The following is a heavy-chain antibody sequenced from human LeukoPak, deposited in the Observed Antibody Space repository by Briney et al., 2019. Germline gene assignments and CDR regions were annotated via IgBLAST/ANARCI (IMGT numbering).Heavy chain of an antibody. CDR1: GYSFTKNW. D-gene: IGHD3-22*01. CDR2: IYPPDSDT. CDR3: ARSSSYSPYYFDS. V-gene: IGHV5-51*01. J-gene: IGHJ4*02. Sequence: GESLKISCKGSGYSFTKNWIGWVRQLPGKGLEWMGIIYPPDSDTRYGRSFQGQVTISVDESITTAYLQWSSLKASDTAMYYCARSSSYSPYYFDSWGQGTLVTVSS.